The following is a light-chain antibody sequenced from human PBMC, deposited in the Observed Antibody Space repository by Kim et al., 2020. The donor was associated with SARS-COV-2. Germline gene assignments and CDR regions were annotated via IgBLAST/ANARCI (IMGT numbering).Light chain of an antibody. V-gene: IGKV3-20*01. CDR2: GAL. Sequence: PGERATLSCSASQIIGSNYLAWYQQRPGRAPRLLSYGALTRATGIPDRFSGSGSGRDFSLLITRVEPEDFAVYYCQQYESSPPGYSFGQGTKLEI. CDR3: QQYESSPPGYS. J-gene: IGKJ2*03. CDR1: QIIGSNY.